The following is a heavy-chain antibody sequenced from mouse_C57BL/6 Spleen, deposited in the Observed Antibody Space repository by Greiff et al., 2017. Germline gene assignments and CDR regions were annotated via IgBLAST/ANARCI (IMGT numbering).Heavy chain of an antibody. CDR2: ISYDGSN. J-gene: IGHJ4*01. V-gene: IGHV3-6*01. CDR3: AREDYGRAMDY. Sequence: EVQLVESGPGLVKPSQSLSLTCSVTGYSITSGYYWNWIRQFPGNKLEWMGYISYDGSNNYNPSLKNRISITRDTSKNQFFLKLNSVTTEDTATYYCAREDYGRAMDYWGQGTSVTVSS. D-gene: IGHD1-1*01. CDR1: GYSITSGYY.